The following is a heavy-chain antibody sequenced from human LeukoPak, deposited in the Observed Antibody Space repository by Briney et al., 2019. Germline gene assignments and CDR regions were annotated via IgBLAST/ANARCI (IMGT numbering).Heavy chain of an antibody. CDR3: AKTFTYGDYTTAHFDY. CDR1: GFTFSSSA. CDR2: ISGSGGST. D-gene: IGHD4-17*01. Sequence: GGSLRLSCAASGFTFSSSAMSWVRQVPGKGLEWVSAISGSGGSTYYADSVKGRFTISRDNSKNTLYLQMNSLRAEDTAVYYCAKTFTYGDYTTAHFDYWGQGTLVTVSS. J-gene: IGHJ4*02. V-gene: IGHV3-23*01.